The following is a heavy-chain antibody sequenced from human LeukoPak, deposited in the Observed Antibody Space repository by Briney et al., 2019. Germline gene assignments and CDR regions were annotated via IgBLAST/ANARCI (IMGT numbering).Heavy chain of an antibody. CDR3: ARDAYYFDNSGYRSPS. CDR2: IFHHGGT. J-gene: IGHJ4*02. CDR1: ECSISSGHC. Sequence: SDLLCCTHSGSECSISSGHCWAWMRQPPGKELEGIASIFHHGGTYYNSTPATRVTISVATSKTQFSLKLSSVSAAASAVYYCARDAYYFDNSGYRSPSWGQGTLVTLSS. V-gene: IGHV4-38-2*02. D-gene: IGHD3-22*01.